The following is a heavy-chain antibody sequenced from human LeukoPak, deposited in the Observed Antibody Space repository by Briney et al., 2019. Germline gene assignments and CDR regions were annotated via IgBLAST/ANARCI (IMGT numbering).Heavy chain of an antibody. J-gene: IGHJ4*02. CDR3: ARGSGDY. CDR1: GFTFSSYA. CDR2: IKPDGSEK. V-gene: IGHV3-7*04. Sequence: PGGSLRLSCSASGFTFSSYAMYWVRQAPGKGLEWVANIKPDGSEKYYVDSVKGRFTISRDNAKNSLYLQMTSLRAEDTAVYYCARGSGDYSGQGTLVTVSS.